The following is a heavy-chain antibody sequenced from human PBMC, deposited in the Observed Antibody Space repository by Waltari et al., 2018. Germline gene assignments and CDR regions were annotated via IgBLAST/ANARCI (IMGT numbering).Heavy chain of an antibody. J-gene: IGHJ2*01. Sequence: SGFTFSSYAMSWVRQAPGKGLEWVSAISGSGGSTYYADSVKGRFTISRDNSKNTLYLQMNSLRAEDTAVYYCAKRPTIAVAGSSDWYFDLWGRGTLVTVSS. CDR2: ISGSGGST. CDR3: AKRPTIAVAGSSDWYFDL. D-gene: IGHD6-19*01. V-gene: IGHV3-23*01. CDR1: GFTFSSYA.